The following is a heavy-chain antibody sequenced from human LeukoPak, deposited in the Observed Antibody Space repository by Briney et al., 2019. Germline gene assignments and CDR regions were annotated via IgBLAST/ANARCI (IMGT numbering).Heavy chain of an antibody. CDR2: IKQDGSQK. D-gene: IGHD6-13*01. J-gene: IGHJ3*02. Sequence: GGSLRLSCAASGFSLSSYWMSWVRQAPGKGLEWVANIKQDGSQKSYVDSVKGRFTISRDNAKNSLYLQMNSLRVEDTALYYCAKDFLRISAANAFDIWGQGTMVTVSS. CDR3: AKDFLRISAANAFDI. CDR1: GFSLSSYW. V-gene: IGHV3-7*03.